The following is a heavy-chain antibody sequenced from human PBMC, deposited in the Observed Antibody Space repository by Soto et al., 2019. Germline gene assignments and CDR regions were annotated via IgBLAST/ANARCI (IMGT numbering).Heavy chain of an antibody. CDR1: GGSISSYH. V-gene: IGHV4-4*07. J-gene: IGHJ4*02. D-gene: IGHD1-7*01. CDR3: ARESGDNWDYEAY. Sequence: SETLSLTCTVSGGSISSYHWSWIRQSAGKGLEWIGRIYTSGNTHYNPSLKSRVTVSIDTSKNQFFLTVNSVTAADSAVYYCARESGDNWDYEAYWGQGTPVTVS. CDR2: IYTSGNT.